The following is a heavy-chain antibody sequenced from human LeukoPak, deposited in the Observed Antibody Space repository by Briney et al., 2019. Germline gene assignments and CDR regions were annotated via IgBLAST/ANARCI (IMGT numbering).Heavy chain of an antibody. CDR1: GFTFSSYD. CDR2: IGAAGDT. Sequence: GGSLRLSCAASGFTFSSYDMHWVRQATGKGLEWVSAIGAAGDTYYPGSVKARFTISRENAKNSLYLQVNSLQAGDTAVYYCVRQTTRTDRSYFDYWGQGTLVTVSS. J-gene: IGHJ4*02. D-gene: IGHD1/OR15-1a*01. V-gene: IGHV3-13*01. CDR3: VRQTTRTDRSYFDY.